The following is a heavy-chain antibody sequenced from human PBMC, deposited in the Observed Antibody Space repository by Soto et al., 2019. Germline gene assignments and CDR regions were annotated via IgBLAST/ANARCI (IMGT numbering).Heavy chain of an antibody. CDR2: IYYSGSI. D-gene: IGHD5-18*01. J-gene: IGHJ5*02. CDR3: ARLRSKSYGALAGNWFDP. Sequence: SETLSLTCTVSGGSISSSSYYWGWIRQPPGKGLELLGSIYYSGSIYYNPALKSRVTIAVDTSKNQFSLKLSSVTAADTAVYYCARLRSKSYGALAGNWFDPWGQGTQVTV. CDR1: GGSISSSSYY. V-gene: IGHV4-39*01.